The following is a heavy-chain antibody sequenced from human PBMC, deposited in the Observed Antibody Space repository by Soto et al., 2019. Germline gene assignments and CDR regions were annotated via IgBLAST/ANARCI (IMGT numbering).Heavy chain of an antibody. CDR1: GYTFTSYD. J-gene: IGHJ4*02. CDR2: MNPNSGNT. Sequence: ASEKVSCKDSGYTFTSYDINWVRQATGQGLEWMGWMNPNSGNTGYAQKFQGRVTMTRNTSINTAYMELSSLRSEDTAVYYCASAYPSRYCASVVCYPLTYWGQGTLVTVSS. V-gene: IGHV1-8*01. CDR3: ASAYPSRYCASVVCYPLTY. D-gene: IGHD2-8*01.